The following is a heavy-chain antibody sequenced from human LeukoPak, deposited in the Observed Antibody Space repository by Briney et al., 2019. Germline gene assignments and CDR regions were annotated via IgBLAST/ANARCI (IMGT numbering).Heavy chain of an antibody. J-gene: IGHJ4*02. V-gene: IGHV4-61*02. CDR1: GGSISSGSYY. D-gene: IGHD3-10*01. CDR2: IYTSGSI. Sequence: SQTLSLTCTVAGGSISSGSYYWSWIRQPAVKGLEWIGRIYTSGSINYNPSLKSRGPISVDTSKNQFSLKLSSVTAADTAVYYCAREGGFGELPTPFDYWGQGTLVTVSS. CDR3: AREGGFGELPTPFDY.